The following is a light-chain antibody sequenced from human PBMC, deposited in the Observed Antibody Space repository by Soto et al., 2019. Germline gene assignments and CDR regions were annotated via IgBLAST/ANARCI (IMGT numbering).Light chain of an antibody. CDR3: QQYNSYPVT. CDR1: QSISSW. J-gene: IGKJ2*01. CDR2: DAS. V-gene: IGKV1-5*01. Sequence: DIQMTQSPSTLSASVGDRVTITCRASQSISSWLAWYQQKPGKAPKLLIYDASSLESGVPSRFSGSGSGTEFTLTISSVQPDDFATYYCQQYNSYPVTFGQETKLEIK.